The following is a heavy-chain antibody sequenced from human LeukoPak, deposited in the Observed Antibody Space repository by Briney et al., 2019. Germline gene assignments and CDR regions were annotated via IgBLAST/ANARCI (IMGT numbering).Heavy chain of an antibody. J-gene: IGHJ3*02. CDR3: VRAKGGPGSTWAFDI. V-gene: IGHV3-74*01. Sequence: GGSLRLSCAASGFTFNNYWMHWVRQAPGKGLVWVSRLNSDGSSSAFADSMKGRFTISRDNAKNTLYLQMNSLRAEDTAVYFCVRAKGGPGSTWAFDIWGQGKMVTVSS. CDR1: GFTFNNYW. D-gene: IGHD6-13*01. CDR2: LNSDGSSS.